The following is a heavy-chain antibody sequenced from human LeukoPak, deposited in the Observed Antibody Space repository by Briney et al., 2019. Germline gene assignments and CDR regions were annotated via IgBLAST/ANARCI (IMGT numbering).Heavy chain of an antibody. J-gene: IGHJ3*02. CDR2: VNNGGGFT. Sequence: SGGSLRLPCVASGFTFSNYGMSWVRQAPGKGLEWVSIVNNGGGFTYYTDSVKGRFTISRDNSKNTLSLQMNSLRAEDTAVYYCARPRGVTIGAFDIWGQGTMVTVSS. V-gene: IGHV3-23*01. D-gene: IGHD4-17*01. CDR3: ARPRGVTIGAFDI. CDR1: GFTFSNYG.